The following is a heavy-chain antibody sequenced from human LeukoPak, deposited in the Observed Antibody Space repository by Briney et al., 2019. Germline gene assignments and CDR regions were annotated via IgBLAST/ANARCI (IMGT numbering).Heavy chain of an antibody. CDR1: GGSISSYY. J-gene: IGHJ2*01. V-gene: IGHV4-59*01. Sequence: SETLSLTCTVSGGSISSYYWSWIRQPPGKGLEWIGYIYYSGSTNYNPSLKSRVTISVDTSKTQFSLKLSSVTAADTAVYYCARGAQKDITIFGVVIEAYWYFDLRGRGTLVTVSS. CDR3: ARGAQKDITIFGVVIEAYWYFDL. CDR2: IYYSGST. D-gene: IGHD3-3*01.